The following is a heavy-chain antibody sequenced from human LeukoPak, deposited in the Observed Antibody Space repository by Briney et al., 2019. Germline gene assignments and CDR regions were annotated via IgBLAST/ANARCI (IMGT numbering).Heavy chain of an antibody. CDR3: AKGAYTTYFDS. J-gene: IGHJ4*02. CDR1: GFTFSRFG. D-gene: IGHD2-2*02. Sequence: GGSLRLSCAASGFTFSRFGMHWVRQAPGKGLEWEAVIWFDGSSTYYADSVKGRFTISKDNSKNTIYLQMNSLRVEDTAVYYCAKGAYTTYFDSWGPGALVTVSS. CDR2: IWFDGSST. V-gene: IGHV3-33*06.